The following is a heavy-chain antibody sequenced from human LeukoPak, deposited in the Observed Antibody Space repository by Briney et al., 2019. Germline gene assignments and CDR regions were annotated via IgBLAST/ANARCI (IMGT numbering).Heavy chain of an antibody. D-gene: IGHD2-15*01. V-gene: IGHV3-30-3*01. J-gene: IGHJ6*02. CDR2: ISYDASNK. Sequence: GGSLRLSCAASGFTFSSYAMHWVGQAPGKGLEWLSVISYDASNKYYADSVKGRFTISRDNSKNTLYLQMNSLRAEDTAVYYCAREVARYYYGMDVWGQGTTVTVSS. CDR1: GFTFSSYA. CDR3: AREVARYYYGMDV.